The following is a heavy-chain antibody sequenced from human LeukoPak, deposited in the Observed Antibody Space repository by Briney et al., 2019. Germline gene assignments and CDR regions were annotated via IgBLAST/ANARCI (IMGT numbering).Heavy chain of an antibody. D-gene: IGHD2-2*01. CDR2: ISGSGGST. CDR3: AKDRGGNQLLSDY. J-gene: IGHJ4*02. Sequence: GGSLRLSCAASGFTFSSYAMSWVRQAPGKGLEWVSAISGSGGSTYYADSGKGRFTISRDNSKNTLYLQMNSLRAEDTAVYYCAKDRGGNQLLSDYWGQGTLVTVSS. CDR1: GFTFSSYA. V-gene: IGHV3-23*01.